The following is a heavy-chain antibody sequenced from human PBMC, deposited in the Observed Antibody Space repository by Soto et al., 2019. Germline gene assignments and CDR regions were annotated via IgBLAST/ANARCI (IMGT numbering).Heavy chain of an antibody. CDR2: IVVGSGNT. CDR3: AADPCCGGDCYFDY. J-gene: IGHJ4*02. Sequence: SVKVSCKASGFTFFTSAIQWVRQARGQRLEWMGWIVVGSGNTNYAQKFQERVTITRDMSTNTAYMELTSLRSEDTAVYYCAADPCCGGDCYFDYWGQGTMVTVSS. CDR1: GFTFFTSA. D-gene: IGHD2-21*02. V-gene: IGHV1-58*02.